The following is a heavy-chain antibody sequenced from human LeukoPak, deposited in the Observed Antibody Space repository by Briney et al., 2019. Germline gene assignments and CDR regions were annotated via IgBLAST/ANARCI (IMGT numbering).Heavy chain of an antibody. CDR2: ISWNSGSI. J-gene: IGHJ4*02. CDR3: AKSPLAGGYYFDY. V-gene: IGHV3-9*01. Sequence: PGGSLRLSCAASGFTFDDYAMHWFRQAPGKGLEWASGISWNSGSIGYADSVKGRFTISRDNAKNSLYLQMNSLRAEDTALYYCAKSPLAGGYYFDYWGQGTLVTVSS. D-gene: IGHD1-14*01. CDR1: GFTFDDYA.